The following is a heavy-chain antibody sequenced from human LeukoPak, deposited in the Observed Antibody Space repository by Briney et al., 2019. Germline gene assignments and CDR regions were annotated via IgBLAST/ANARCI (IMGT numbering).Heavy chain of an antibody. V-gene: IGHV4-59*01. Sequence: PSETLSLTCTVSGGSISSYYWSWIRQPPGKGLEWIGYIYYSGSTNYNPSLKSRVTKSVDTSKNQFSLKLSSVTAADTAVYYCARGGSLRYFVNWFDPWGQGTLVTVSS. CDR1: GGSISSYY. CDR3: ARGGSLRYFVNWFDP. J-gene: IGHJ5*02. D-gene: IGHD3-9*01. CDR2: IYYSGST.